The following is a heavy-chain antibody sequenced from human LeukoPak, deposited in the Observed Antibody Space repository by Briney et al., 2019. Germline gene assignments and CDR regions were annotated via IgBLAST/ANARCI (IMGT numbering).Heavy chain of an antibody. V-gene: IGHV3-48*02. CDR1: GFTFNTFG. CDR3: ARGCSGGSCFGDFDY. CDR2: ISSRSSTI. J-gene: IGHJ4*02. D-gene: IGHD2-15*01. Sequence: PGGSLRLSCAASGFTFNTFGMNWVRQAPGKGLEWISYISSRSSTIYYADSVKGRFTISRDNAKNSLYLQMNSLRDEDTTVYYCARGCSGGSCFGDFDYWGQGTLGTVSS.